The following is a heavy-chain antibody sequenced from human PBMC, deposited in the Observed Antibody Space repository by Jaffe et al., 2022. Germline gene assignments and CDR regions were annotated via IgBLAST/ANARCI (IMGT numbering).Heavy chain of an antibody. J-gene: IGHJ4*02. Sequence: EVQLVESGGGLVQPGGSLRLSCAASGFTFSSYEMNWVRQAPGKGLEWVSYISSSGSTIYYADSVKGRFTISRDNAKNSLYLQMNSLRAEDTAVYYCARDPPADSSGYYYGRADGGYYFDYWGQGTLVTVSS. V-gene: IGHV3-48*03. CDR3: ARDPPADSSGYYYGRADGGYYFDY. CDR1: GFTFSSYE. CDR2: ISSSGSTI. D-gene: IGHD3-22*01.